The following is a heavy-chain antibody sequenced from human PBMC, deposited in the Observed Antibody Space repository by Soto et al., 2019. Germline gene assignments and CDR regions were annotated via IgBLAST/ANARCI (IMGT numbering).Heavy chain of an antibody. J-gene: IGHJ3*02. CDR1: GGTFSSYA. CDR3: ARGRYYDSSGPSDAFDI. D-gene: IGHD3-22*01. V-gene: IGHV1-69*13. Sequence: GASVKVSCKASGGTFSSYAISWVRQAPGQGLEWMGGIIPIFGTANYAQKFQGRVTITADESTSTAYMELSSLRSEDTAVYYCARGRYYDSSGPSDAFDIWGQGTMVT. CDR2: IIPIFGTA.